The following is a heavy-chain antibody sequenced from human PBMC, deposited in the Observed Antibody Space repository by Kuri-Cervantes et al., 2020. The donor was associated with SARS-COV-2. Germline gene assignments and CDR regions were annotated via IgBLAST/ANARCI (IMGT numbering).Heavy chain of an antibody. V-gene: IGHV3-64*01. CDR1: GFTFSSYA. CDR3: ARDRYYYMDV. J-gene: IGHJ6*03. CDR2: ISSNGGST. Sequence: GGSLRLSCAASGFTFSSYAMHWVRQAPGKGLEYVSAISSNGGSTYYANSVKGRFTISRDNSKNTLYFQMGSLRAEDMAVYYCARDRYYYMDVWGKVTTVTVSS.